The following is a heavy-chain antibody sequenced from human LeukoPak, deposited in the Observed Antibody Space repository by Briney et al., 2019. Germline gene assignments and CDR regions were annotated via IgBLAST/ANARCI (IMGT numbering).Heavy chain of an antibody. CDR3: ARGRRPYSSSTPLDY. V-gene: IGHV1-2*02. D-gene: IGHD6-13*01. CDR1: GYTFTGYY. Sequence: ASVKVSCKAPGYTFTGYYMHWVRQAPGQGLEWMGWINPNSGGTNYAQKFQGRVTMTRDTPISTAYMELSRLRSDDTAVYYCARGRRPYSSSTPLDYWGQGTLVTVSS. J-gene: IGHJ4*02. CDR2: INPNSGGT.